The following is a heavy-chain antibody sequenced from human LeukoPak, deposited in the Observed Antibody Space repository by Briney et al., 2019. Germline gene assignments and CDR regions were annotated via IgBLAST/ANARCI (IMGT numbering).Heavy chain of an antibody. CDR2: ISWNSGSI. CDR3: AKDIAYQLHSYGMDV. J-gene: IGHJ6*02. Sequence: GGSLRLSCAASGFTFDDYAMHWVRQAPGKGLEWVSGISWNSGSIGYADSVKGRFTISRDNAKNSLYLQMNSLRAEDTALYYCAKDIAYQLHSYGMDVWGQGTTVTVSS. D-gene: IGHD2-2*01. V-gene: IGHV3-9*01. CDR1: GFTFDDYA.